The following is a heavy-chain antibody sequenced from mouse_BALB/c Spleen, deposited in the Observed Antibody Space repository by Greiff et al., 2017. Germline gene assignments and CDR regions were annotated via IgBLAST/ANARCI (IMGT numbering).Heavy chain of an antibody. CDR3: AREGETARTRGFAY. Sequence: QVQLQQSGAELMKPGASVKISCKATGYTFSSYWIEWVKQRPGHGLEWIGEILPGSGSTNYNEKFKGKATFTADTSSNTAYMQLSSLTSEDSAVYYCAREGETARTRGFAYWGQGTLVTVSA. J-gene: IGHJ3*01. D-gene: IGHD3-1*01. V-gene: IGHV1-9*01. CDR1: GYTFSSYW. CDR2: ILPGSGST.